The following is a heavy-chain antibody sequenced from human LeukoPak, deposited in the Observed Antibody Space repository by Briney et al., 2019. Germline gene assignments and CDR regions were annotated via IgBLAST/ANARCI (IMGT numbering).Heavy chain of an antibody. CDR1: GGTFSSYA. CDR2: IIPIFGTA. J-gene: IGHJ4*02. V-gene: IGHV1-69*13. D-gene: IGHD6-13*01. Sequence: SVKVSCKASGGTFSSYAISWVRQAPGQGLEWMGGIIPIFGTANYAQKFQGRVTITADESTSTAYMELSSLRSEDTAVYYCARRARIAAAWYYFDYWGQGTLVTVSS. CDR3: ARRARIAAAWYYFDY.